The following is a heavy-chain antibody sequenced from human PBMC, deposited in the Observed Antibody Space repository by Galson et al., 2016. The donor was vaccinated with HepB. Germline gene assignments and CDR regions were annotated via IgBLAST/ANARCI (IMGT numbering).Heavy chain of an antibody. CDR2: ILYDESKK. D-gene: IGHD3-9*01. CDR3: ARDGRGDLDWVLLN. Sequence: SLRLSCAASGFTLSTYGMHWVRQAPGKGLEWVAVILYDESKKYYADSVKGRFTISRDSSKNTLYLQMNRLRGEDTAVYYCARDGRGDLDWVLLNWGQGTLVTVSS. CDR1: GFTLSTYG. V-gene: IGHV3-30*03. J-gene: IGHJ4*02.